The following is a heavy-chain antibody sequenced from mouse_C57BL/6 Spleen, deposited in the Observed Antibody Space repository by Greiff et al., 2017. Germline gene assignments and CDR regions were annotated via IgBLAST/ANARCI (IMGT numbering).Heavy chain of an antibody. D-gene: IGHD1-1*01. CDR3: ARAGIGTTVYYFDY. V-gene: IGHV1-80*01. CDR1: GYAFSSYW. Sequence: QVQLQQSGAELVKPGASVKISCKASGYAFSSYWMNWVKQRPGKGLEWIGQIYPGDGDTNYNGKFKGKATLTADKSSSTAYMQLSSLTSEDSAVYFCARAGIGTTVYYFDYWGQGTTLTVSS. CDR2: IYPGDGDT. J-gene: IGHJ2*01.